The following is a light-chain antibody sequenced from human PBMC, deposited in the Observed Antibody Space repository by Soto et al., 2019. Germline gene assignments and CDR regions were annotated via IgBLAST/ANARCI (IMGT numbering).Light chain of an antibody. V-gene: IGKV3D-15*01. CDR1: ENVGSN. Sequence: IVMTQSPATLSVSPGEGVTLSCRASENVGSNLAWYQQKPGQAPRLLMYGSSTRATGLPATFSGSGSGTEFTLTISSLQSEDSAVYYCQQYNNWGLSFGGGTKVEIK. CDR2: GSS. J-gene: IGKJ4*01. CDR3: QQYNNWGLS.